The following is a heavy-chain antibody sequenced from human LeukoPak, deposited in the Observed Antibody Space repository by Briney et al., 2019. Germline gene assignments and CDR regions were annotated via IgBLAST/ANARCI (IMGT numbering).Heavy chain of an antibody. Sequence: RASVKVSCKASGYTFTGYYMHWVRQAPGQGLAWMGWINPYSGGTNYAQKFQGRVTMTRDTSISTAYMELSRLRSDDTAVYYCARNFPYYDILTGYTNWFDPWGQGTLVTVSS. D-gene: IGHD3-9*01. CDR3: ARNFPYYDILTGYTNWFDP. CDR1: GYTFTGYY. V-gene: IGHV1-2*02. J-gene: IGHJ5*02. CDR2: INPYSGGT.